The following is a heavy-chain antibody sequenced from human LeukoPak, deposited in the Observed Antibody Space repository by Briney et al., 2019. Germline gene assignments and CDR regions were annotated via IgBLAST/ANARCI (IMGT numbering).Heavy chain of an antibody. CDR1: GGSISSYY. CDR2: IYYTGST. V-gene: IGHV4-59*01. J-gene: IGHJ4*02. CDR3: ARTQYCSGGSCYPYYFDY. D-gene: IGHD2-15*01. Sequence: SETLSLTCIVSGGSISSYYWSWIRQPPGKGLEWIGYIYYTGSTNYSPSLKSRVTISVDTSKNQFSLKLSSVTAADTAVYFCARTQYCSGGSCYPYYFDYWGQGTLVTVSS.